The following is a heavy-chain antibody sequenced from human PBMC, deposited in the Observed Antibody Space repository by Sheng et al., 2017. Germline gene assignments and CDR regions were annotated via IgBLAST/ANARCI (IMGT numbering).Heavy chain of an antibody. Sequence: QVRLVQSGSEMKEPGTSVTVSCTASGYSFSNHALSWLRKAPGQGPEWMGGIIPIFGTTKYAQKFQGRVTITADESRTTAYMALSSLRSADTAVYYCARSGITMMAMDVWGQGTTVTVSS. CDR1: GYSFSNHA. J-gene: IGHJ6*02. D-gene: IGHD3-22*01. CDR3: ARSGITMMAMDV. V-gene: IGHV1-69*13. CDR2: IIPIFGTT.